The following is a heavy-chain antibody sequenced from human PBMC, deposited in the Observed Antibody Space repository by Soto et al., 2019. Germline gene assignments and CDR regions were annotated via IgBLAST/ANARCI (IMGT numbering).Heavy chain of an antibody. D-gene: IGHD1-26*01. CDR2: NIPVFDKA. V-gene: IGHV1-69*01. CDR1: GGSFGSSA. CDR3: ARLRWDWGDAFDL. Sequence: QVQLVQSGADVKKPGSSVKVSCKTSGGSFGSSAISWVRQAPAQGLEWMGENIPVFDKANYAQNFQGRLTITADELTGTVFMEWSSLRSEDTAVYFCARLRWDWGDAFDLWGLGTFVTVSS. J-gene: IGHJ3*01.